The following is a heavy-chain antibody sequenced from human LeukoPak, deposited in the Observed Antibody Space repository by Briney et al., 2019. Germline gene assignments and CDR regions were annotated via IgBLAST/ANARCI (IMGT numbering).Heavy chain of an antibody. CDR1: GGSITTSSFY. CDR2: FYYTGDT. Sequence: PSETLSLTCNVSGGSITTSSFYWGWIRQTPGKGLEWIGTFYYTGDTYYNRSLKSRATIAVVTSKDQFFLALSSVTAADTAVYYCVRAVGAVAGPGDWFDPWGPGTLVTVSS. D-gene: IGHD6-19*01. J-gene: IGHJ5*02. CDR3: VRAVGAVAGPGDWFDP. V-gene: IGHV4-39*01.